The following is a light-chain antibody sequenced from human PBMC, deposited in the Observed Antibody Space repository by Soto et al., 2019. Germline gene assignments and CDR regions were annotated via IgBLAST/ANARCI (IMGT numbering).Light chain of an antibody. J-gene: IGKJ4*01. Sequence: EIVLTQSPATLSLSPGERATPSCRASQSVSSYLAWYQQKPGQAPRLLIYDASNRATGIPARFSGSGSGTDFTLTISCLEPEDFAVYYCQQRSNWPKLTFGGGTKVDIK. V-gene: IGKV3-11*01. CDR2: DAS. CDR1: QSVSSY. CDR3: QQRSNWPKLT.